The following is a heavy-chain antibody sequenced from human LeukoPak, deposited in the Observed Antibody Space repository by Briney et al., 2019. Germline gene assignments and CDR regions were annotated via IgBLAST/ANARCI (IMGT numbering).Heavy chain of an antibody. V-gene: IGHV3-23*01. J-gene: IGHJ4*02. CDR2: ISDSGGRT. Sequence: GGSLRLSCAVSGITLSNHGMSWVRQAPGKGLEWVAGISDSGGRTNYADSVKGRFTISRDNPKNTLYLQMNSLRAEDTAVYFCAKRGVVIRVILVGFHKEAYYFDSWGQGALVTVSS. CDR3: AKRGVVIRVILVGFHKEAYYFDS. CDR1: GITLSNHG. D-gene: IGHD3-22*01.